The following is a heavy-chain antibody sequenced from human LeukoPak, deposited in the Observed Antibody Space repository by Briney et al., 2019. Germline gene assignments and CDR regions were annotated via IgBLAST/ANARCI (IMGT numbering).Heavy chain of an antibody. J-gene: IGHJ4*02. CDR3: AKGKYSSGGVPDY. D-gene: IGHD6-19*01. CDR2: ISGSGGST. CDR1: GFTYSSYV. Sequence: GGSLRLSCAASGFTYSSYVMSWVRQAPGKGLEWVSGISGSGGSTYYADSVKGRFTVSRDNSKNTLYLQINSLRGEDTAVYYCAKGKYSSGGVPDYWGQGTLVTVSS. V-gene: IGHV3-23*01.